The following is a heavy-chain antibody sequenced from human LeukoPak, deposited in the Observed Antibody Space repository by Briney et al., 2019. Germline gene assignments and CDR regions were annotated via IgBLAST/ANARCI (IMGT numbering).Heavy chain of an antibody. D-gene: IGHD6-6*01. J-gene: IGHJ4*02. CDR1: AFTFSSYA. Sequence: GGSLRLSCAASAFTFSSYAMTWVRQAPGKGLEWVANIKEDGSEENYVDSVKGRFTISRDNAKNSLYLQMNSLRVEDMAVYYCARDLGYSSSSGSFDYWGQGTLVTVSS. CDR2: IKEDGSEE. V-gene: IGHV3-7*01. CDR3: ARDLGYSSSSGSFDY.